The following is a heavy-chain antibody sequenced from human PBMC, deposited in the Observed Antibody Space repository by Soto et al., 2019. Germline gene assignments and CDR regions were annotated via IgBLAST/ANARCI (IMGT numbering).Heavy chain of an antibody. J-gene: IGHJ4*01. V-gene: IGHV3-30*18. CDR3: AKTLCHDCSNYGARGDIDY. Sequence: GGSLRLSCAASGFTFSSYGMNWVRQAPGKGLEWVAVISYDGSNKYYADSVKGRFTISRDNSKNTLYLQMNSLRAEDTAVYYCAKTLCHDCSNYGARGDIDYWGQGTLVTVSS. CDR2: ISYDGSNK. D-gene: IGHD4-4*01. CDR1: GFTFSSYG.